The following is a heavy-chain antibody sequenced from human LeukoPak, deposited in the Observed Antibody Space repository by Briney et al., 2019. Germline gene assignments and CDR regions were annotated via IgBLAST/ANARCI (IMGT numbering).Heavy chain of an antibody. CDR1: GFTFSSYS. CDR3: ARDLFNAQYDAYDY. D-gene: IGHD1-1*01. Sequence: GGSLRLSCAASGFTFSSYSMNWVRQAPGKGLEWVSSISSSSSNIYYADSVKGRFTISRDNAKNSLYLQMNSLRVEDTAVYYCARDLFNAQYDAYDYWGQGTLVTVSS. J-gene: IGHJ4*02. V-gene: IGHV3-21*01. CDR2: ISSSSSNI.